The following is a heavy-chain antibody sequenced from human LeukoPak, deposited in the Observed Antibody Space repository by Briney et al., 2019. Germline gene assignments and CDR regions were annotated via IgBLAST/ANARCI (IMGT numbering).Heavy chain of an antibody. J-gene: IGHJ5*02. V-gene: IGHV3-11*01. D-gene: IGHD6-19*01. Sequence: GGFLRLSCAASGFIVSHNYMTWIRQAPGKGLEWISYITTNDASTYYAGSVKGRFTISRDNAQNSLFLQMNSLRAEDTAIYYCARVGLDNTGWHISWFDPWGQGTLVTVSS. CDR2: ITTNDAST. CDR3: ARVGLDNTGWHISWFDP. CDR1: GFIVSHNY.